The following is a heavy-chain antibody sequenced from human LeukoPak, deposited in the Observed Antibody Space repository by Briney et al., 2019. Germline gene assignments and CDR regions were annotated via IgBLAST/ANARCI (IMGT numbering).Heavy chain of an antibody. J-gene: IGHJ4*02. V-gene: IGHV3-23*01. CDR3: AKRITVSAGYYLDS. Sequence: GGALRLSCVGSGFSFSSFAMSWVRQAPGKGLEWVSTVSGGGAYTYYADSVKGRFTVSRDDSKSMHFLQMNSLRPEDTALYFCAKRITVSAGYYLDSWGQGTLVTVSS. CDR2: VSGGGAYT. CDR1: GFSFSSFA. D-gene: IGHD2-8*01.